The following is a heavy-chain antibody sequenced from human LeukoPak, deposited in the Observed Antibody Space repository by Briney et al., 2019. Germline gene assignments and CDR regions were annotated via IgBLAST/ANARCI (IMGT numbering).Heavy chain of an antibody. CDR3: AAVPRGSGSTPMFDP. Sequence: SVKVSCKASGGTFSSYAISWVRQAPGQGLEWMGRIIPILGIANYAQKFQERVTITRDMSTSTAYMELSSLRSEDTAVYYCAAVPRGSGSTPMFDPWGQGTLVTVSS. D-gene: IGHD3-10*01. V-gene: IGHV1-69*04. CDR2: IIPILGIA. J-gene: IGHJ5*02. CDR1: GGTFSSYA.